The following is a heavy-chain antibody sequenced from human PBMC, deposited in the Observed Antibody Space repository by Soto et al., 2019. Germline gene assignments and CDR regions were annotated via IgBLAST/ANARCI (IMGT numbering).Heavy chain of an antibody. V-gene: IGHV5-51*01. CDR3: ARQHGSGSYYPFAY. J-gene: IGHJ4*02. CDR2: IYPGDSDT. Sequence: PGASLKISCKGSGYSFTSYWIAWVRQMPGKGLEWMGVIYPGDSDTRYSPSFQGQVTISADKSFNTAYLQWSSLKASDSAMFYCARQHGSGSYYPFAYWGQGTLVTVSS. CDR1: GYSFTSYW. D-gene: IGHD3-10*01.